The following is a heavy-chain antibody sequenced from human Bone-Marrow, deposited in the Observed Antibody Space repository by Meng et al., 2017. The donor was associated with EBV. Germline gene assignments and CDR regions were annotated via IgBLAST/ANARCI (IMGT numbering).Heavy chain of an antibody. J-gene: IGHJ4*02. CDR1: GGSISSSSAY. CDR2: IYYSGST. CDR3: AREYDSSGYSDY. Sequence: LQLKEAGPGLGKPSETLSLPFTGSGGSISSSSAYWGWIRQPPGKGLEWIGSIYYSGSTYYNPSLKSRVTISVDTSKNQFSLKLSSVTAADTAVYYCAREYDSSGYSDYWGQGTLVTVSS. D-gene: IGHD3-22*01. V-gene: IGHV4-39*07.